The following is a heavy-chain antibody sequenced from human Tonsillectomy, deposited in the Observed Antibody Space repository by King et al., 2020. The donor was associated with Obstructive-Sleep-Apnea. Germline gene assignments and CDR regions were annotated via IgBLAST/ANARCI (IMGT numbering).Heavy chain of an antibody. V-gene: IGHV3-30-3*01. CDR2: ISFDGNNK. Sequence: VQLVESGGGVVQPGRSLRVSCAASEFNFGSYAMHWVRQAPGKGLEWVAVISFDGNNKYYADSVKGRFTISRDNSWNTLYLQMNSLIPVDTAVYYCARVGSPFTMIRDHYFDYWGQGTLVTVSS. D-gene: IGHD3-10*01. CDR1: EFNFGSYA. CDR3: ARVGSPFTMIRDHYFDY. J-gene: IGHJ4*02.